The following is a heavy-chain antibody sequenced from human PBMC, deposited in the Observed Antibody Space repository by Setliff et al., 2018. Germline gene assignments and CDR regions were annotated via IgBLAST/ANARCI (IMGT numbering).Heavy chain of an antibody. V-gene: IGHV1-2*06. CDR2: INPNSGAT. Sequence: ASVKVSCKTSGYPFTDYYIHWVRQAPGQGLEWMGRINPNSGATNFAQKFQGRVTMTRDTSTSAAYMDLSRLRSDDTAVYYCARDLYNSGSDYWGQGTLVTVSS. D-gene: IGHD6-25*01. CDR1: GYPFTDYY. CDR3: ARDLYNSGSDY. J-gene: IGHJ4*02.